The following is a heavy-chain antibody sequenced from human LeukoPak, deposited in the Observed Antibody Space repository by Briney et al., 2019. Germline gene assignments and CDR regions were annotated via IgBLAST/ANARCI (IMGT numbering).Heavy chain of an antibody. Sequence: GGSLRLSCAASGFTFSSYSMNWVRQAPGKGLEWGASISSSSSYIYYADSVKGRFTISRDNAKNSLYLQMNSLRAEDTAVYYCASPIRGGYSGSFFDYWGQGTLVTVSS. CDR1: GFTFSSYS. J-gene: IGHJ4*02. CDR3: ASPIRGGYSGSFFDY. D-gene: IGHD1-26*01. CDR2: ISSSSSYI. V-gene: IGHV3-21*01.